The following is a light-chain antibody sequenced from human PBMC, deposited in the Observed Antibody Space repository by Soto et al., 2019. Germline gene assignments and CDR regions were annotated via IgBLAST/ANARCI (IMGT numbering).Light chain of an antibody. CDR2: DAS. CDR3: QQYSTYPIS. CDR1: QTINNW. Sequence: DTQMTQSPSTLSASVGDRVTITCRASQTINNWLAWYQQKPGQAPHLLIYDASNLGSGVPLRFSGSGSGAEFTLTIRNLQPDDFATYYCQQYSTYPISFGGGTKVDIK. V-gene: IGKV1-5*01. J-gene: IGKJ4*01.